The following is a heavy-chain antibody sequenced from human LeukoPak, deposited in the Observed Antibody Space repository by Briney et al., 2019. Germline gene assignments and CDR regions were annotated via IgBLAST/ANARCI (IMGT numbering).Heavy chain of an antibody. CDR1: GFTFSSYG. CDR3: AKELNDY. CDR2: ISYDGSNK. J-gene: IGHJ4*02. Sequence: GRSLRLSCAASGFTFSSYGMHWVRQAPGKGLEWVAVISYDGSNKYYADSVKGRFTISRDNSKNTLYLQMNSLRAEDTAVYYCAKELNDYWGQGTLVTVSS. V-gene: IGHV3-30*18.